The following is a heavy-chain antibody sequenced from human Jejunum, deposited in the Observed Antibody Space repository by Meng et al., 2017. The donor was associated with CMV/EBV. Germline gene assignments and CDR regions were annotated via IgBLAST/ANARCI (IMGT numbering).Heavy chain of an antibody. CDR1: GYTFTSYD. CDR2: MNPNRGTT. CDR3: ATGVADFEY. J-gene: IGHJ4*02. V-gene: IGHV1-8*01. Sequence: QGQLVQSGVEVKKPGASLTVSCKASGYTFTSYDINWVRQGTGQGLEWMGWMNPNRGTTGYAQKFQGRVTMTRNISKSTAYMDLSSLRSEDTAVYYCATGVADFEYWGQGTLVTVSS. D-gene: IGHD6-19*01.